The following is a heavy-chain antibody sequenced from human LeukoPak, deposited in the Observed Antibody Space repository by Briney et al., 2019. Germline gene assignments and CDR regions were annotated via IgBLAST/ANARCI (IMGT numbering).Heavy chain of an antibody. CDR3: ARELRYDNSDSGAF. D-gene: IGHD3-22*01. V-gene: IGHV4-59*01. Sequence: SETLSLACTVSGGSISSYYWSWIRQPPGKGLEWIGYIYYSGSTNYNPSLKSRVTISVDTSKNQFSLKLSSVTAADTAVYYCARELRYDNSDSGAFWGQGTVVTVSS. J-gene: IGHJ3*01. CDR1: GGSISSYY. CDR2: IYYSGST.